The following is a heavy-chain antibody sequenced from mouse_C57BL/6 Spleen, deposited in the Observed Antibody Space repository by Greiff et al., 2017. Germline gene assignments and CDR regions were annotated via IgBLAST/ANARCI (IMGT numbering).Heavy chain of an antibody. CDR3: ASKGDGSSY. D-gene: IGHD1-1*01. J-gene: IGHJ2*01. Sequence: QVQLQQPGAELVRPGTSVKLPCKASGYTFTSYWMHWVKQRPGQGLEWIGGIDPSDSYTNYNQKFKGKATMTVDTSSSTAYMQLSSLTSEDSAVYYCASKGDGSSYRGQGTTLTVSS. CDR1: GYTFTSYW. CDR2: IDPSDSYT. V-gene: IGHV1-59*01.